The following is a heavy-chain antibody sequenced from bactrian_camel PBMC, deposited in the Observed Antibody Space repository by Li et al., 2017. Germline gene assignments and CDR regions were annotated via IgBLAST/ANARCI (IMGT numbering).Heavy chain of an antibody. CDR1: GFTSNSCA. CDR2: ISTDDDST. V-gene: IGHV3S42*01. Sequence: VQLVESGGGSVQAGGSLRLSCTAPGFTSNSCAMNWYRQAAGKQREWVSSISTDDDSTSYADSVKGRFTISKDKAKDTLYLQMNMLKPEDTAMYYCAADAPWYSGACRYNFLGQGTQVTVS. D-gene: IGHD1*01. J-gene: IGHJ4*01. CDR3: AADAPWYSGACRYNF.